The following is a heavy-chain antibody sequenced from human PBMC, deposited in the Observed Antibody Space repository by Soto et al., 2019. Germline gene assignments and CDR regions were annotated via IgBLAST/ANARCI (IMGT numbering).Heavy chain of an antibody. J-gene: IGHJ6*02. CDR3: ARDERYSSGWYTESYYYYGMDV. Sequence: SVKVSCKASGGTFSSYAISWVRQAPGQGLEWMGGIIPIFGTANYAQKFQGRVTITADESTSTAYMELSSLRSEDTAVYYCARDERYSSGWYTESYYYYGMDVWGQGTTVTVSS. CDR1: GGTFSSYA. V-gene: IGHV1-69*13. CDR2: IIPIFGTA. D-gene: IGHD6-19*01.